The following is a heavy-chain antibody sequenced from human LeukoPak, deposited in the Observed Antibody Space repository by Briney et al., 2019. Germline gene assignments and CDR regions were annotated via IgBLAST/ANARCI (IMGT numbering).Heavy chain of an antibody. J-gene: IGHJ6*02. Sequence: PGGSLRLSCAASGFTFSSYSMNWVRQAPGKGLEWVSYISSSSSTIYYADSVKGRFTISRDNAKNSLYLQMNSLRAEDTAVYYCARDRYCSGGSCYSDYYYYYGTDVWGQGTTVTVSS. CDR2: ISSSSSTI. D-gene: IGHD2-15*01. V-gene: IGHV3-48*04. CDR3: ARDRYCSGGSCYSDYYYYYGTDV. CDR1: GFTFSSYS.